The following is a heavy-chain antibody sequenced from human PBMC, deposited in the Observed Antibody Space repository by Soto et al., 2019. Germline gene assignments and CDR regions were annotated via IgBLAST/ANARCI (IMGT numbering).Heavy chain of an antibody. V-gene: IGHV2-5*02. J-gene: IGHJ4*02. D-gene: IGHD2-21*02. Sequence: QITLKESGPTLVKPTQTLTLTCTFSGFSLSTSGVGVGWIRQPPGKALEWLALIYWDDDKRYSPSLKSRLTITKATTKNQVVLTMTNMDPVDTATYHCAQRQTYCGGNCYSGFDYWGQGTLVTVSS. CDR3: AQRQTYCGGNCYSGFDY. CDR2: IYWDDDK. CDR1: GFSLSTSGVG.